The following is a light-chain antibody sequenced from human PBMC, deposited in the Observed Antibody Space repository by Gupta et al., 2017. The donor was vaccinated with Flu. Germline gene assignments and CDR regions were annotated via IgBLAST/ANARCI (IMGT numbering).Light chain of an antibody. Sequence: GDRVTITCRASQSISTYLNWYQQKPGKAPNLLIYAASSLQSGVPSRFSGSGSGTDFTLTISSLQPEDFATYYCQQSYSTPITFGGGTKVEIK. CDR2: AAS. CDR1: QSISTY. CDR3: QQSYSTPIT. J-gene: IGKJ4*01. V-gene: IGKV1-39*01.